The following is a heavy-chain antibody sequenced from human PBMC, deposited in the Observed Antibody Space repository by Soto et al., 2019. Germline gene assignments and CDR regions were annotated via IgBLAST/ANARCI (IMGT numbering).Heavy chain of an antibody. Sequence: QERLVQSGAEVRKPGSSVKVSCKVTGGTSTRYAINWVRQTPGQGLEWMGGIVPMFGTSKYAQKFQGRVTITADTSTNIAYMELRSLRSEDTAVYYCNRGSEYDFWSGYLWGQGTLVSVSS. CDR3: NRGSEYDFWSGYL. J-gene: IGHJ4*02. CDR2: IVPMFGTS. D-gene: IGHD3-3*01. CDR1: GGTSTRYA. V-gene: IGHV1-69*06.